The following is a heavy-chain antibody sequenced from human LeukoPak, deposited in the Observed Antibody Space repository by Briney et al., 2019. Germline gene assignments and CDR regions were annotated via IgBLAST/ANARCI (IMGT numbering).Heavy chain of an antibody. CDR1: GFTFTSYA. CDR2: ISSDGNNK. D-gene: IGHD3-3*01. J-gene: IGHJ4*02. CDR3: ARPGILEWLLLAAFDY. V-gene: IGHV3-30-3*01. Sequence: GRSLRLSCAASGFTFTSYAMHWVRQAPGKGLEWVAVISSDGNNKYYADSVKGRFTISRDNSKNTLYLQMNSLRAEDTAVYYCARPGILEWLLLAAFDYWGQGSLVTVSS.